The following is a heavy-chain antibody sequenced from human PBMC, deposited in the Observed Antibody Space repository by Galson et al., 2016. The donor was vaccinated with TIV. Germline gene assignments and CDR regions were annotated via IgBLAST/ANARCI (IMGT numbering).Heavy chain of an antibody. Sequence: SVKVSCKVSGYTLTEVAMYWVRQAPGKGLEWMGGFDPEDGKTIYAQRFQGRVTMTEDTSTDKAYMELRSLRSEDTAVYYCATDVSTQYFDTSGYSPLGFWGQGTLVVVSS. CDR2: FDPEDGKT. CDR1: GYTLTEVA. V-gene: IGHV1-24*01. D-gene: IGHD3-22*01. CDR3: ATDVSTQYFDTSGYSPLGF. J-gene: IGHJ4*02.